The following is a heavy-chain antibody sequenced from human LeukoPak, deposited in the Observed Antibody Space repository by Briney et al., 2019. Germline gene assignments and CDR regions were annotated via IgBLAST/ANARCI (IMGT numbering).Heavy chain of an antibody. D-gene: IGHD6-13*01. CDR3: AREMKSGSRGLDY. CDR2: IYYSGST. J-gene: IGHJ4*02. Sequence: SETLSLTCTVSGASISTYYWSWIRQPPGKGLEWIGYIYYSGSTNYNPSLKSRVTISVDTSKNQFSLKLSSVTAADTAVYFCAREMKSGSRGLDYWGQGTLVTVSS. V-gene: IGHV4-59*01. CDR1: GASISTYY.